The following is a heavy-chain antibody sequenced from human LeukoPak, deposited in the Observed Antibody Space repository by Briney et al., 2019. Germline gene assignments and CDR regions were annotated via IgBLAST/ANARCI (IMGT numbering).Heavy chain of an antibody. CDR1: GLILLTCC. D-gene: IGHD6-13*01. CDR2: IIFDGSLA. Sequence: PGGSLRLSWTPCGLILLTCCVHGLRHAPGKGLVWVSQIIFDGSLASYADSVKGRFTISRDNAKNTLYLQINTLGTEDTAVYYCVTGRYDSSMYFDLWGRGTLVTVSS. J-gene: IGHJ2*01. CDR3: VTGRYDSSMYFDL. V-gene: IGHV3-74*01.